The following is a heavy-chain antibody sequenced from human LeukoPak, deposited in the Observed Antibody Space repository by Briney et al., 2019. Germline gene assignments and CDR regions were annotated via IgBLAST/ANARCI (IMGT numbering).Heavy chain of an antibody. Sequence: GSLRLSCAASGFTFGDYYMSWIRQPPGKGLEWIGEINHSGSTNYNPSLKSRVTISVDTSKNQFSLKLSSVTAADTAVYYCARRKVPAAISNFDYWGQGTLVTVSS. V-gene: IGHV4-34*01. CDR1: GFTFGDYY. CDR3: ARRKVPAAISNFDY. D-gene: IGHD2-2*01. J-gene: IGHJ4*02. CDR2: INHSGST.